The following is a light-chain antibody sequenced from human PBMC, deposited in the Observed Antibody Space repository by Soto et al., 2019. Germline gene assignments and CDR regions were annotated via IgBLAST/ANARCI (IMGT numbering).Light chain of an antibody. J-gene: IGKJ2*01. CDR2: TAS. CDR3: QQYNSYPYT. V-gene: IGKV1-5*03. CDR1: QSISNW. Sequence: DIQMTQSPSTLSASVGDRVTITCRDSQSISNWLAWYQQKPGKAPQLLIHTASSLESGVLSRFSGSGSGTEFTLTISSLQPDDFATYYCQQYNSYPYTFGQGTKLEIK.